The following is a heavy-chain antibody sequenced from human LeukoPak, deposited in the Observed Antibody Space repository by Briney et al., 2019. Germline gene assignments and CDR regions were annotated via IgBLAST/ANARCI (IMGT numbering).Heavy chain of an antibody. V-gene: IGHV1-69*13. D-gene: IGHD3-9*01. J-gene: IGHJ6*02. CDR3: ARDRAYDILTGSYYYGMDV. CDR2: IIPIFGTA. Sequence: ASVKVSCKASGGTFSSYAISWVRQATGQGLEWVGGIIPIFGTANYAQKFQGRVTITADESTSTAYMELSSLRSEDTAVYYCARDRAYDILTGSYYYGMDVWGQGTTVTVSS. CDR1: GGTFSSYA.